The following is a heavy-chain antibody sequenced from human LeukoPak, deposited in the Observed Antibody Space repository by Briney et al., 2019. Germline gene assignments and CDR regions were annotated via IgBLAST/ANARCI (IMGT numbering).Heavy chain of an antibody. CDR1: GGSISSYY. D-gene: IGHD3-22*01. J-gene: IGHJ4*02. CDR3: ARGGWNKFDY. V-gene: IGHV4-59*01. CDR2: IFYSGTT. Sequence: SETLSLTCTVSGGSISSYYWSWIRQPPGKGLEWIGFIFYSGTTNYNPSLKSRVTISADTSKNQFSLKLSSVTAADTAVYYCARGGWNKFDYWGQGTLVTVSS.